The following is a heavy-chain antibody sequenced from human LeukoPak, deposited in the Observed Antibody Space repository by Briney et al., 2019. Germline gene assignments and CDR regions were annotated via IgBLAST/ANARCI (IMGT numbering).Heavy chain of an antibody. CDR3: ARSRRDGYNSLDY. J-gene: IGHJ4*02. Sequence: GRSLRLSCAASGFTFSSYGMHWVRQAPGKGLEWVAVISYDGSNKYYADSVKGRFTISRDNSKNTLYLQMNSLRAEDTAVYYCARSRRDGYNSLDYWGQGTLVTVSS. D-gene: IGHD5-24*01. CDR2: ISYDGSNK. V-gene: IGHV3-30*03. CDR1: GFTFSSYG.